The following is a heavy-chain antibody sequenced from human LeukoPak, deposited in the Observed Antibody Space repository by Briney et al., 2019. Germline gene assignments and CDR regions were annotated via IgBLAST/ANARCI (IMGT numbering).Heavy chain of an antibody. CDR2: IHHSGSR. CDR3: ARQISGNIDY. D-gene: IGHD4-23*01. CDR1: GGSIRSSY. J-gene: IGHJ4*02. Sequence: PSETLSLTCTVSGGSIRSSYWNWIRQSPGKGLQWIGSIHHSGSRSLNPSLESRVTVSVDTSKNQFSLNLSSVTAADTAVYYCARQISGNIDYWGQGTLVTVSS. V-gene: IGHV4-59*08.